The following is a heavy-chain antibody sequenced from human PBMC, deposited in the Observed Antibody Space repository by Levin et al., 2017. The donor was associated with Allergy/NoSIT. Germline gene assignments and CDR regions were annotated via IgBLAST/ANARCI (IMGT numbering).Heavy chain of an antibody. V-gene: IGHV3-33*01. CDR1: GFTFRNYG. Sequence: GGSLRLSCAASGFTFRNYGMHWVRQAPGKGLEWVADIYYDGSNKYYADSVKGRFTISRDNSENTLYLQVDNLRAEDTAVYYCARDRCSGDVCRRDWYFDLWGRGTLVTVSS. CDR2: IYYDGSNK. J-gene: IGHJ2*01. D-gene: IGHD2-15*01. CDR3: ARDRCSGDVCRRDWYFDL.